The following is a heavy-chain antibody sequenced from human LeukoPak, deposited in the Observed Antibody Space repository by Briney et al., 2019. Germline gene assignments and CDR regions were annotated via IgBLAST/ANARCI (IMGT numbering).Heavy chain of an antibody. Sequence: PGGSLRLSCAASGFTFSSYSMNWVRQAPGKGLEWVSSISSSGSYIYYADSVKGRFTISRDNAKNSLYLQMNSLRAEDTAVYYCAKEVVTDAFDIWGQGTMVTVSS. V-gene: IGHV3-21*01. CDR2: ISSSGSYI. CDR1: GFTFSSYS. CDR3: AKEVVTDAFDI. D-gene: IGHD4-23*01. J-gene: IGHJ3*02.